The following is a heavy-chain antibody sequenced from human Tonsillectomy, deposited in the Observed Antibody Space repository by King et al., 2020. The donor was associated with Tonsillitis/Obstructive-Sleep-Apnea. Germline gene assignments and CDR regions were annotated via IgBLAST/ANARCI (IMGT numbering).Heavy chain of an antibody. CDR2: INPYSGGT. J-gene: IGHJ6*02. CDR1: GYTFTAYY. CDR3: AGGDDFYYGMDV. Sequence: VKLVESGAEVKKPGAAVKVSCKASGYTFTAYYVHWVRQAPGQGLEWMGWINPYSGGTNYAQKFQGRVTMTGDTSTSTAYMELSRLRSDDTAVYYCAGGDDFYYGMDVWGQGTTVTVSS. V-gene: IGHV1-2*02. D-gene: IGHD1-1*01.